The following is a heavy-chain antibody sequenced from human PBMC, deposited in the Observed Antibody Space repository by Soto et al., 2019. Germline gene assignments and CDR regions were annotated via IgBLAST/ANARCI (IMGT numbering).Heavy chain of an antibody. D-gene: IGHD6-13*01. CDR2: VNHSGSA. Sequence: SETLSLTCAVYGGSFSGNYWTWIRQPPGKGLEWIGEVNHSGSAKYNPSLKSRVTISVDTSKNQISLKLSSVTAADTAVYYCARSPIAAAGIFDYWGQGTLVTVSS. CDR1: GGSFSGNY. J-gene: IGHJ4*02. CDR3: ARSPIAAAGIFDY. V-gene: IGHV4-34*01.